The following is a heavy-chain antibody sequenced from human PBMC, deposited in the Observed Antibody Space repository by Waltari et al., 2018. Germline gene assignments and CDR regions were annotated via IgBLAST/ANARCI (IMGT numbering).Heavy chain of an antibody. V-gene: IGHV3-30-3*01. J-gene: IGHJ3*02. CDR2: IPYDGSNK. CDR1: GFTFSSYA. CDR3: ARDGEDIVVVPAAISGAFDI. D-gene: IGHD2-2*01. Sequence: QVQLVESGGGVVQPGRSLRLSCAASGFTFSSYAMHWVRQAPGKGLEWVAVIPYDGSNKYYADSVKGRFTISRDNSKNTLYLQMNSLRAEDTAVYYCARDGEDIVVVPAAISGAFDIWGQGTMVTVSS.